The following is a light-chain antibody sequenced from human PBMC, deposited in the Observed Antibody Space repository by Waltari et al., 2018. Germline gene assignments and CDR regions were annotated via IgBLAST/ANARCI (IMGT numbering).Light chain of an antibody. CDR2: ATS. J-gene: IGKJ1*01. CDR1: QGISDY. V-gene: IGKV1-27*01. Sequence: DIQMTQSPSSLSASVGARLTITCRASQGISDYLAWYQQKPGKIPRLLIYATSTLQSGVSSRFSGSGSGTDFTLTISSLQPDDFATYYCQQYNSYSPTYGQGTKVEIK. CDR3: QQYNSYSPT.